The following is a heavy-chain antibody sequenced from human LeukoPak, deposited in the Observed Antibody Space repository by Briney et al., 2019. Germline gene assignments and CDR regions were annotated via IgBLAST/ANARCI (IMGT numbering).Heavy chain of an antibody. D-gene: IGHD2-15*01. Sequence: GGSLRLSCAASGFTFSSYSMNWVRQAPGKGLEWVSSISSSSSYINYADSVKGRFTISRDNAKNSLYLQMNSLRAEDTAVYYCARVHLYCSGGSCYLTYFDYWGQGTLVTVSS. J-gene: IGHJ4*02. CDR2: ISSSSSYI. V-gene: IGHV3-21*01. CDR3: ARVHLYCSGGSCYLTYFDY. CDR1: GFTFSSYS.